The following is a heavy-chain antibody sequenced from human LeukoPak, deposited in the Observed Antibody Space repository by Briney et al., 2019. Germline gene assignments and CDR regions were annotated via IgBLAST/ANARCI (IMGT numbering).Heavy chain of an antibody. V-gene: IGHV3-48*04. CDR3: AKEGPSGSYYLFDY. J-gene: IGHJ4*02. CDR2: ISSGSTTI. D-gene: IGHD1-26*01. CDR1: GFTFSSYS. Sequence: GGSLRLSCAASGFTFSSYSINWVRQAPRKGLEWVSFISSGSTTIFYADSVKGRFTISRDNAKNSLHLQLDSLRADDTAVYYCAKEGPSGSYYLFDYWGQGTLVTVSS.